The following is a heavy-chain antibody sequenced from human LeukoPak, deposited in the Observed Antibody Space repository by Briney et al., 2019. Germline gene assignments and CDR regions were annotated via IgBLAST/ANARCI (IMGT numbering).Heavy chain of an antibody. CDR3: GRVRPLTVTTPDDAFDI. Sequence: GGSLRLSCAASGFTFSSYEMTWVRQAPVKGLEWVSYISPSGSAIYYADSVKGRFTISRDNARNSLSLQMNSLRAEDTAVYYCGRVRPLTVTTPDDAFDIWGQGTMVTVSS. CDR1: GFTFSSYE. CDR2: ISPSGSAI. D-gene: IGHD4-17*01. J-gene: IGHJ3*02. V-gene: IGHV3-48*03.